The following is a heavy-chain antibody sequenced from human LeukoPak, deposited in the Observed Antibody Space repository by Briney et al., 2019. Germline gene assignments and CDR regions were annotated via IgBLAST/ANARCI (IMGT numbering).Heavy chain of an antibody. CDR2: LYPGGST. CDR3: ARDRGGSYLQGYFFH. Sequence: GGSLRLSCAASGFTVSSSYMSWVRQAPGKGLELVSVLYPGGSTYIADSVKGRFSISRDNSNNTLNLQMNSLRVEDTAVYYCARDRGGSYLQGYFFHWGQGSLVIVSS. V-gene: IGHV3-66*01. D-gene: IGHD1-26*01. CDR1: GFTVSSSY. J-gene: IGHJ1*01.